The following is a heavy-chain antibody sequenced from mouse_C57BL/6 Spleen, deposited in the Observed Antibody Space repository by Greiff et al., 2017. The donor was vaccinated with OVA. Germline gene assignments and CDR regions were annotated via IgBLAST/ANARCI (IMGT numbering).Heavy chain of an antibody. J-gene: IGHJ4*01. D-gene: IGHD2-5*01. V-gene: IGHV1-15*01. Sequence: VQLQQSGAELVRPGASVTLSCKASGYTFTDYEMHWVKQTPVHGLEWIGTIDPETGGTAYNQKFKGKAILTADKSSSTAYMELRSLTSEDSAVYYCTNSNGYAMDYWGQGTSVTVSS. CDR3: TNSNGYAMDY. CDR2: IDPETGGT. CDR1: GYTFTDYE.